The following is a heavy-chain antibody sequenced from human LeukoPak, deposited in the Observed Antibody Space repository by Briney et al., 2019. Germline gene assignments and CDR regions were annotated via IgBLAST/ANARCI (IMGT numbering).Heavy chain of an antibody. V-gene: IGHV3-7*01. D-gene: IGHD4-17*01. CDR1: GLTFSNYW. Sequence: PGGSLRLSCAASGLTFSNYWISWVRQAPGKGLEWVANIKEDGSEKYYVDSVKGRFTLSRDNAKNSLYLQMSSLRAEDTAVYYCARGHYGLDCWGQGTLDIVSS. CDR2: IKEDGSEK. CDR3: ARGHYGLDC. J-gene: IGHJ4*02.